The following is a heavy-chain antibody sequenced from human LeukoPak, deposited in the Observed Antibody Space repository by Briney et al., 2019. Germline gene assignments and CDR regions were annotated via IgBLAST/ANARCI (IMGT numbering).Heavy chain of an antibody. CDR2: VSYDGGNK. CDR1: GFTFSSHA. CDR3: AKEHRGVGAVTLYVYFDF. Sequence: GGSLRLSCAASGFTFSSHAMHWVRQAPGKGLEWVAVVSYDGGNKYYADSVKGRFTISRDNSKNILSLQMNGLRVEDTAVYYCAKEHRGVGAVTLYVYFDFWGQGTLVTVSS. V-gene: IGHV3-30-3*01. J-gene: IGHJ4*02. D-gene: IGHD1-26*01.